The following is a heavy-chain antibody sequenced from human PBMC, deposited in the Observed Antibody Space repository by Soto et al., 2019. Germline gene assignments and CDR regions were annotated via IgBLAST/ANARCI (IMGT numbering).Heavy chain of an antibody. CDR2: ISYDGSNK. V-gene: IGHV3-30*18. J-gene: IGHJ6*02. D-gene: IGHD6-19*01. CDR1: GFTSSSYG. Sequence: GGSLRLSCAASGFTSSSYGMHWVRQAPGKGLEWVAVISYDGSNKYYADSVKGRFTISRDNSKNTLYLQMNSLRAEDTAVYYCAKSRVEIAVARMEPYYYYGMDVWGQGTTVTVSS. CDR3: AKSRVEIAVARMEPYYYYGMDV.